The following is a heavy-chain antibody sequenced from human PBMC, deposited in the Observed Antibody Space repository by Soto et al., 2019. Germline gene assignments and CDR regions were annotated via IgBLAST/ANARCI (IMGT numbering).Heavy chain of an antibody. D-gene: IGHD6-19*01. J-gene: IGHJ4*02. Sequence: DTLSLTCRFSGDSISSYYWSWIRQSAWKGLEWIGRTYITGDTNYNPSLKSRATMSVDTSRHQLSLHLSSVTAADTAVYYCAREYTETVDGPTPFYFDYWGQGTPVTVSS. CDR3: AREYTETVDGPTPFYFDY. CDR1: GDSISSYY. CDR2: TYITGDT. V-gene: IGHV4-4*07.